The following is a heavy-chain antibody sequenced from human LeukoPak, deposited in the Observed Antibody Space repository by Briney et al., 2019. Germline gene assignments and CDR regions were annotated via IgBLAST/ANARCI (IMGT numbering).Heavy chain of an antibody. Sequence: AGGSLRLSCAASGFTFSSYWMNWVRQAPGKGLEWVSAISGSGGSTYYADSVKGRFTISRDNSKNTLYLQMNSLRAEDTAVYYCAKAKVVGATTDYWGQGTLVTVSS. D-gene: IGHD1-26*01. V-gene: IGHV3-23*01. J-gene: IGHJ4*02. CDR1: GFTFSSYW. CDR3: AKAKVVGATTDY. CDR2: ISGSGGST.